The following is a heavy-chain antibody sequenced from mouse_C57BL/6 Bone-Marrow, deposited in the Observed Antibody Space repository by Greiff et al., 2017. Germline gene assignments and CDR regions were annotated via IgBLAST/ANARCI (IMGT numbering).Heavy chain of an antibody. V-gene: IGHV1-59*01. CDR2: IDPSDSYT. J-gene: IGHJ3*01. CDR3: AREGVLYYSNFWFAY. CDR1: GYTFTSYW. D-gene: IGHD2-5*01. Sequence: QVHLQQPGAELVRPGTSVKLSCKASGYTFTSYWMHWVKQRPGQGLEWIGVIDPSDSYTNYNQKFKGKAPLTLATSSSPASMQLSSLTSEDSAVYYCAREGVLYYSNFWFAYWGQGTLVTVSA.